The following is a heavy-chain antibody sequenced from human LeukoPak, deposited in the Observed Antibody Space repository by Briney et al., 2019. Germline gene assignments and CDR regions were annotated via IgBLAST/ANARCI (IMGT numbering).Heavy chain of an antibody. CDR3: ARDRAYDSSGYYYYGMDV. V-gene: IGHV4-30-4*01. CDR1: GGSISSGGYY. D-gene: IGHD3-22*01. Sequence: SQTLSLTCTVSGGSISSGGYYWSWIRQAPGKGLEWIGNIYYSGSTYYNPSLKSRATISVDTSKNQFSLKLSSVTAADTAVYYCARDRAYDSSGYYYYGMDVWGQGTSVTVSS. J-gene: IGHJ6*02. CDR2: IYYSGST.